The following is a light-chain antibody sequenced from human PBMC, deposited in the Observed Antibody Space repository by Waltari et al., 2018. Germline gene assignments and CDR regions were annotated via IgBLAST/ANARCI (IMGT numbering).Light chain of an antibody. Sequence: DIVLTQSPAILSLSPGERASLSCRASQSVTNYLAWYQQKPGQATRLLIYDTSNRATGIPARFSGSGFETDFTLTISSLEPEDFAVYYCQQRRDWPLTFGGGTKVEIK. V-gene: IGKV3-11*01. CDR2: DTS. J-gene: IGKJ4*01. CDR3: QQRRDWPLT. CDR1: QSVTNY.